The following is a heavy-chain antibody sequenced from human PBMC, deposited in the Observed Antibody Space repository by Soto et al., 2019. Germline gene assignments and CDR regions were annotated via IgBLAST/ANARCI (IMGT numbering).Heavy chain of an antibody. Sequence: SETLSLTCTVSGGSISSYYWSWIRQPPGKGLEWIGYIYYSGSTNYNPSLKSRVTISVDTSKNQFSLKLSSVTAADTAVYYCARQGSCSSWYHYYYYCMDVWGQGTTVTVSS. CDR3: ARQGSCSSWYHYYYYCMDV. CDR2: IYYSGST. D-gene: IGHD6-13*01. J-gene: IGHJ6*02. V-gene: IGHV4-59*08. CDR1: GGSISSYY.